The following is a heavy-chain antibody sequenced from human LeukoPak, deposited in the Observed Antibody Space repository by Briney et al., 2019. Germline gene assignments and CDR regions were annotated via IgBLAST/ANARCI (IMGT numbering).Heavy chain of an antibody. CDR1: GGSITSYY. Sequence: SSETLSLTCTVSGGSITSYYWTWIRQPPGKGLEWIGSIYYSGSTYYNPSLKSRVTISVDTSKNQFSLKLSSVTAADTAVYYCAARYDILTGVDYWGQGTLVTVSS. D-gene: IGHD3-9*01. J-gene: IGHJ4*02. CDR2: IYYSGST. V-gene: IGHV4-39*07. CDR3: AARYDILTGVDY.